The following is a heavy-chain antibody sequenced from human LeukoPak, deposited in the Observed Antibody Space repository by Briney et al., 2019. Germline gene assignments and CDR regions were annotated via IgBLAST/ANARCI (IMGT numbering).Heavy chain of an antibody. CDR2: IYHSGST. CDR1: DYSIISDYY. V-gene: IGHV4-38-2*02. D-gene: IGHD3-10*01. Sequence: TSETLSLTCGVSDYSIISDYYWGWIRQPPGKGLEWIGSIYHSGSTYYNPSLKSRVTISVDTSKNQFSLKLTSVTAADTAVYYCAREGTSGTNWFDPWGQGTLVTVSS. CDR3: AREGTSGTNWFDP. J-gene: IGHJ5*02.